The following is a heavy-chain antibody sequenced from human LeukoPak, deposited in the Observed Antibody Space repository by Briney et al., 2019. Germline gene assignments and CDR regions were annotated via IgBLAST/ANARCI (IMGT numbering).Heavy chain of an antibody. J-gene: IGHJ4*02. D-gene: IGHD2-2*01. Sequence: PGGSLRLSCAASGFTFSDYSMNWVRQAPGKGLEWISYVGISRGSTKYADSVKGRFTISGDKAKNSLYLQMNSLRVEDTAVYYCARDTKYAFDNWGQGTLVTVSS. CDR1: GFTFSDYS. V-gene: IGHV3-48*01. CDR2: VGISRGST. CDR3: ARDTKYAFDN.